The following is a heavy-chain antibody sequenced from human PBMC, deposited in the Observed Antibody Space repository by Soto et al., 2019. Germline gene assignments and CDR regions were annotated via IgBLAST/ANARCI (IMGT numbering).Heavy chain of an antibody. CDR3: TTKSVGYDFWSGYYVDY. V-gene: IGHV3-15*01. CDR1: GFTFSNAW. Sequence: EVQLVESGGGLVKPGGSLRLSCAASGFTFSNAWMSWVRQAQGKGLEWVGRIKSKTDGGTTDYAAPVKGRFTISRDDSKNTLYLQMNSLKTEDTAVYYCTTKSVGYDFWSGYYVDYWGQGTLVTVSS. D-gene: IGHD3-3*01. J-gene: IGHJ4*02. CDR2: IKSKTDGGTT.